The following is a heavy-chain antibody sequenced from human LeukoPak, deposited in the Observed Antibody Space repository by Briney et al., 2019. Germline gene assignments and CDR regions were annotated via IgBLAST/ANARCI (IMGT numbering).Heavy chain of an antibody. CDR2: IYYSGST. CDR3: ARGPPPPWDLLGGVGRVTFYFDY. D-gene: IGHD1-26*01. J-gene: IGHJ4*02. Sequence: SETLSLTCTVSGGSISSYYWSWIRQPPGKGLEWIGYIYYSGSTNYNPSLKSRVTISVDTSKNQFSLKLSSVTAADTAVYYCARGPPPPWDLLGGVGRVTFYFDYWGQGTLVTVSS. V-gene: IGHV4-59*01. CDR1: GGSISSYY.